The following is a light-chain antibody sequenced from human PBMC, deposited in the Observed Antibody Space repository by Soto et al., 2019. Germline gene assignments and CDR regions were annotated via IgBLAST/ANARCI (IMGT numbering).Light chain of an antibody. CDR3: QHDGSSFLP. Sequence: EIVLTQSPVTLSLSPGERAALSCRASQRVSKSNIGWYQHKTGQAPRLLIYGATKTTSGVPDRFSGSGSGTDVTLTISSLDPEDTAGYYCQHDGSSFLPFGGGTRVEIK. J-gene: IGKJ4*01. CDR2: GAT. V-gene: IGKV3-20*01. CDR1: QRVSKSN.